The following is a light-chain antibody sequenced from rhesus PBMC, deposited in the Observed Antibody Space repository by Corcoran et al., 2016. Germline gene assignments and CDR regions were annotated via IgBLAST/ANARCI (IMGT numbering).Light chain of an antibody. CDR2: GAS. Sequence: EIVMTQSPATLALSPGERATLSCRASQSVSSYLAWYQQKPGQAPRLLIYGASSRATGIPARFSGSGSGTEFTLTISSLGPENVGVYFCLQSSNWYSFGQGTKVEIK. V-gene: IGKV3-24*04. CDR1: QSVSSY. CDR3: LQSSNWYS. J-gene: IGKJ2*01.